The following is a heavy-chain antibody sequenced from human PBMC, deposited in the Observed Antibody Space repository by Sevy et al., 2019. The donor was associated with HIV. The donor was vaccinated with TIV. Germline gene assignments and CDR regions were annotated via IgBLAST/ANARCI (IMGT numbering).Heavy chain of an antibody. CDR2: INPNSGGT. Sequence: ASVKVSCKASGYTFTGYYMHWVRQAPGQGLEWMGRINPNSGGTNYAQKFQGRVTMTRDTSISTAYMELSRLRSDDTAVYYCAMTKVASDSYGMDVWGQGTTVTVSS. J-gene: IGHJ6*02. CDR3: AMTKVASDSYGMDV. D-gene: IGHD4-4*01. CDR1: GYTFTGYY. V-gene: IGHV1-2*06.